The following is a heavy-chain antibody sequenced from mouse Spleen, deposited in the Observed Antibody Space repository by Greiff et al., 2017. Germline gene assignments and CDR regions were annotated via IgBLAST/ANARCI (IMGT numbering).Heavy chain of an antibody. CDR3: ASSPPGFAY. V-gene: IGHV7-3*01. J-gene: IGHJ3*01. CDR2: IRNKANGYTT. CDR1: GFTFTDYY. Sequence: EVQVVESGGGLVQPGGSLSLSCAASGFTFTDYYMSWVRQPPGKALEWLGFIRNKANGYTTEYSASVKGRFTISRDNSQSILYLQMNALRAEDSATYYCASSPPGFAYWGQGTLVTVSA.